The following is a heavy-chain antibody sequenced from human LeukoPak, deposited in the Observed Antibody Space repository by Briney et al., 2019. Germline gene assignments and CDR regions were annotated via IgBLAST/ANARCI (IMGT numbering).Heavy chain of an antibody. V-gene: IGHV3-23*01. CDR1: GFTFSSYA. CDR2: ISGSGGST. D-gene: IGHD2-15*01. CDR3: AKGVYCSGGSCYPDYYYYMDV. J-gene: IGHJ6*03. Sequence: GGSLRLSCAASGFTFSSYAMSWVRQPPGKGLEWVSAISGSGGSTYYADSVKGRFTISRDNSKNTLYLQMNSLRAEDTAVYYCAKGVYCSGGSCYPDYYYYMDVWGKGTTVTVSS.